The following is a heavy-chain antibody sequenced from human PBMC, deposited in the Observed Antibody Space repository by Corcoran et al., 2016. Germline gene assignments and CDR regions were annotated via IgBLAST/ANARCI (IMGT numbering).Heavy chain of an antibody. CDR3: ARQRIAARQERRFWFDP. J-gene: IGHJ5*02. CDR1: GGSISSSSYY. V-gene: IGHV4-39*01. Sequence: QLQLQESGPGLVKPSETLSLTCTVSGGSISSSSYYWGWIRQPPGKGLEWIGSIYYSGSTYYNPSLKSRVTISVDTSKNQFSLKLSSVTAADTAVYYCARQRIAARQERRFWFDPWGQGTLVTVSS. D-gene: IGHD6-6*01. CDR2: IYYSGST.